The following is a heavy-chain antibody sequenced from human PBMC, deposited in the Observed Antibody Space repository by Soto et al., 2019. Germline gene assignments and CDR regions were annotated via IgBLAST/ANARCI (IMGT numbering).Heavy chain of an antibody. D-gene: IGHD3-22*01. Sequence: ASVKVSCKASGYTFTGYYMHWVRQAPGQGLERMGWINPNSGGTNYAQKFQGWVTMTRDTSISTAYMELSRLRSDDTAVYYCARDDYYDSSGSPSRYYGMDVWGQGTTVTVSS. CDR3: ARDDYYDSSGSPSRYYGMDV. V-gene: IGHV1-2*04. CDR2: INPNSGGT. J-gene: IGHJ6*02. CDR1: GYTFTGYY.